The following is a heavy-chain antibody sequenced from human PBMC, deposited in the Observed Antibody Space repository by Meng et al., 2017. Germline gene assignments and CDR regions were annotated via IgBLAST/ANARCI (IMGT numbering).Heavy chain of an antibody. Sequence: QLHLRGSGPGLVKPSGPLSLTCAVSGGSISSSNWWSWVRQPPGKGLEWIGEIYHSGSTNYNPSLKSRVTISVDKSKNQFSLKLSSVTAADTAVYYCARIGDWGSTRYFDYWGQGTLVTVSS. CDR3: ARIGDWGSTRYFDY. CDR1: GGSISSSNW. D-gene: IGHD7-27*01. CDR2: IYHSGST. J-gene: IGHJ4*02. V-gene: IGHV4-4*02.